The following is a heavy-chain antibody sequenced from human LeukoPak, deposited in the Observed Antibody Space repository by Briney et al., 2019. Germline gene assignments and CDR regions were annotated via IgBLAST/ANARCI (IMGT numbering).Heavy chain of an antibody. D-gene: IGHD4-11*01. J-gene: IGHJ4*01. Sequence: PGGSLRFSFAGSGFTFSSYAMRWVRQAPGKGLEWVSSITGSGDTTYYADSVKGRFTISRDNSKNTLYLQMNSLRADDTAVYYCAHSNYWYRVDYWRQGTLVTVSS. V-gene: IGHV3-23*01. CDR2: ITGSGDTT. CDR3: AHSNYWYRVDY. CDR1: GFTFSSYA.